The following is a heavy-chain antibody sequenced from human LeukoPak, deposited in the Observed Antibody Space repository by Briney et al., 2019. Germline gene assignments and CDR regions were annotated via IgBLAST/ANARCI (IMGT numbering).Heavy chain of an antibody. J-gene: IGHJ4*02. CDR2: IKEDGTEK. D-gene: IGHD5-24*01. CDR1: GFTFSAYW. V-gene: IGHV3-7*01. CDR3: ARGRWSDY. Sequence: GGFLRLSCAASGFTFSAYWMTWVRQAPGKGLEWVANIKEDGTEKNYVDSVRGRFTISRDNVKKSFYLEMNSLRVEDTAVYYCARGRWSDYWGQGTQVTVSS.